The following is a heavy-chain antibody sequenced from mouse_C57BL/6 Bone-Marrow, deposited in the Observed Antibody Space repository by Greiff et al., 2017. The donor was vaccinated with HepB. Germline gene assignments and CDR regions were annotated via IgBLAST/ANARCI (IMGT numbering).Heavy chain of an antibody. D-gene: IGHD1-1*01. CDR2: IRSKSNNYAT. CDR3: VRHPYYYGSSSDY. J-gene: IGHJ2*01. Sequence: EVQRVESGGGLVQPKGSLKLSCAASGFSFNTYAMNWVRQAPGKGLEWVARIRSKSNNYATYYADSVKDRFTISRDDSESMLYLQMNNLKTEDTAMYYCVRHPYYYGSSSDYWGQGTTLTVSS. V-gene: IGHV10-1*01. CDR1: GFSFNTYA.